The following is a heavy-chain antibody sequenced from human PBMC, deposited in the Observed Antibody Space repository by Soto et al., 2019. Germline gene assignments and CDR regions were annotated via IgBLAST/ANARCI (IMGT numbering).Heavy chain of an antibody. CDR2: HYSGGST. Sequence: GSMRLSCAISGFSVSSNYLSWVRQAPGKGLEWVSVHYSGGSTYYADSVQGRFTISRDKSNNTLYLQMRRVRAEDTAVYFCARHRHPRGTVGATSPLDPWGQGTQVTVSS. J-gene: IGHJ5*02. CDR1: GFSVSSNY. D-gene: IGHD1-26*01. CDR3: ARHRHPRGTVGATSPLDP. V-gene: IGHV3-53*01.